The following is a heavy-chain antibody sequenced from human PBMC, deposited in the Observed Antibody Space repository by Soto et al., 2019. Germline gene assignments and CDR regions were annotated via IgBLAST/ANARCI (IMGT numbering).Heavy chain of an antibody. CDR3: AKDLRITFGGVTRPCYYYYYGMDV. Sequence: LRLSCAASGFTFSSYAMSWVRQAPGKGLEWVSAISGSGGSTYYADSVKGRFTISRDNSKNTLYLQMNSLRAEDTAVYYCAKDLRITFGGVTRPCYYYYYGMDVWGQGTTVTVSS. J-gene: IGHJ6*02. V-gene: IGHV3-23*01. CDR1: GFTFSSYA. D-gene: IGHD3-16*01. CDR2: ISGSGGST.